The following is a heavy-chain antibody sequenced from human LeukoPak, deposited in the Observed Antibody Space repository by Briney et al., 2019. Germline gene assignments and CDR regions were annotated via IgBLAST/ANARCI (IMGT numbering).Heavy chain of an antibody. CDR3: ARESRFGESFFDY. CDR1: GFIVSTND. CDR2: TYSDGGT. Sequence: AGGSLRLSCAASGFIVSTNDMSWVRQAPGKGLEWVSITYSDGGTYYAESVKGRFTISRDNSKNTLYLQMNSLRAEDTAVYYCARESRFGESFFDYWGQGTLVTVSS. J-gene: IGHJ4*02. V-gene: IGHV3-53*01. D-gene: IGHD3-10*01.